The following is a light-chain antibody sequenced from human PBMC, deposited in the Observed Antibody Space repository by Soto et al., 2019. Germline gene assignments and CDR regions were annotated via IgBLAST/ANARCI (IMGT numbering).Light chain of an antibody. CDR3: SSHSSTSHYV. J-gene: IGLJ1*01. V-gene: IGLV2-14*03. CDR1: SKDVGGDH. Sequence: QSVLTQPASVSGSPGQSIAISCSGNSKDVGGDHVSWYQHHPGKVPRLIIYDVSNRPSGISNRFSGSKSDNTASLTIFGLQADDEADYYCSSHSSTSHYVFGTGTKVTVL. CDR2: DVS.